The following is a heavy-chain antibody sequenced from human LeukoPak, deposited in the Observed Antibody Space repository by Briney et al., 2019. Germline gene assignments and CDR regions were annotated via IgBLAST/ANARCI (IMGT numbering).Heavy chain of an antibody. CDR1: GFTFSSYG. CDR2: ISGSGGST. V-gene: IGHV3-23*01. J-gene: IGHJ4*02. D-gene: IGHD4-17*01. CDR3: AKERVLGLRPHFRHNYYFDY. Sequence: GGSLRLSGAVSGFTFSSYGMSWVHQAPGKGLEWFSAISGSGGSTYYADSVKGRFTISRDNSKNTLYLQMNSLRAEDTAVYYCAKERVLGLRPHFRHNYYFDYWGQGTLVTVSS.